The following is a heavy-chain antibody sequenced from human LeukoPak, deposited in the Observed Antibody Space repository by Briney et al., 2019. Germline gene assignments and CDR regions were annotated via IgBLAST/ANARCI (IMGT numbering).Heavy chain of an antibody. CDR1: GGTFSSYA. CDR2: IIPIFGTA. D-gene: IGHD2-2*01. J-gene: IGHJ6*03. CDR3: ARGPDCSSTSCYSEYYYYYMDV. V-gene: IGHV1-69*05. Sequence: GASVKVSCNASGGTFSSYAISWVRHAPGQGLEWMGGIIPIFGTANYAQKFQGRVTITTDESTSTAYMELSSLRSEDTAVYYCARGPDCSSTSCYSEYYYYYMDVWGKGTTVTVSS.